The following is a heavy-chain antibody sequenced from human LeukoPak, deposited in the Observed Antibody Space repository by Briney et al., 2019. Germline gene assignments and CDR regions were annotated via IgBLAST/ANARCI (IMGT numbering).Heavy chain of an antibody. J-gene: IGHJ4*02. V-gene: IGHV3-30*03. Sequence: EGSLRLSCAASGFIFSVYGMHWVRQAPGKGLEWVALMAADGDNIYYADSVKGRFTISRDNSKNTVYLEMNSLRPEDTAVYYCARAPGYSSGWSIDYWGQGTLVTVSS. CDR1: GFIFSVYG. D-gene: IGHD6-19*01. CDR2: MAADGDNI. CDR3: ARAPGYSSGWSIDY.